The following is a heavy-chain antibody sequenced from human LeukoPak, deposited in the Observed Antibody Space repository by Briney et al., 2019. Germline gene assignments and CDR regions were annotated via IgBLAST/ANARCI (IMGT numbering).Heavy chain of an antibody. V-gene: IGHV3-30*02. CDR1: GFTFSSYG. D-gene: IGHD6-13*01. CDR2: IRYDGSNK. J-gene: IGHJ4*02. Sequence: GGSLRLSRVASGFTFSSYGMHCVRQAPGEWLEWVAFIRYDGSNKYYADSVNGRFTISRDNSKNTLYLQMNSLRAEDTAVYYCAKDLVGIAAAGPASWGQGTLVTVSS. CDR3: AKDLVGIAAAGPAS.